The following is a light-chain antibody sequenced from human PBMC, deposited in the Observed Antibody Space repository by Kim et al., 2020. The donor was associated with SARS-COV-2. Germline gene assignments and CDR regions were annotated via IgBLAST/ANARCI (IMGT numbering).Light chain of an antibody. Sequence: DIQMTQSPSTLSASIGDSVTITCRASQSISTWLAWYQQKPGRALKLLIHKTSSLEPGVSSRFSGSGSGTEFTLTISSLQPDDYATYYCQRYNTPPWTFGQGTKVEI. CDR2: KTS. CDR3: QRYNTPPWT. J-gene: IGKJ1*01. V-gene: IGKV1-5*03. CDR1: QSISTW.